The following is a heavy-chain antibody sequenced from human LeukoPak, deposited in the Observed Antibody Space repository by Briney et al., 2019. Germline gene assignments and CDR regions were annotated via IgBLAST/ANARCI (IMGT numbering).Heavy chain of an antibody. Sequence: PGRSLRLSCAASGFTFDDYATHWVRQAPGKGLEWVSGISWNSGSIGYADSVKGRFTISRDNAKNSLYLQMNSLRAEDTALYYCAKEGGFRGAAAGNFDYWGQGTLVTVSS. CDR3: AKEGGFRGAAAGNFDY. D-gene: IGHD6-13*01. J-gene: IGHJ4*02. CDR1: GFTFDDYA. V-gene: IGHV3-9*01. CDR2: ISWNSGSI.